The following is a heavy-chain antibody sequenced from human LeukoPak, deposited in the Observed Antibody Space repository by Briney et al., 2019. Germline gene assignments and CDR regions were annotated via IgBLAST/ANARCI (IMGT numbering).Heavy chain of an antibody. CDR3: ARKADAVDI. J-gene: IGHJ3*02. Sequence: GGSLRLSCAASGFIFSSYVMHWVRQAPGKGLEWVAGISQDESNKYYTDSVKGRFIISRDNSKNALYLQMDTLTIADTAVYYCARKADAVDIWGQGTMVTVSS. CDR2: ISQDESNK. V-gene: IGHV3-30*03. CDR1: GFIFSSYV.